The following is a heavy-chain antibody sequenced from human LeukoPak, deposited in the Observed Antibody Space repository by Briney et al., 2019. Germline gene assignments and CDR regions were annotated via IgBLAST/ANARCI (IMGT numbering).Heavy chain of an antibody. CDR2: INTNTGNP. Sequence: ASVKVSCKASGYTFTSYAMNWVRQAPGQGLEWMGWINTNTGNPTYAQGFTGRFVFSLDTSVSTAYLQICSLKAEDTAVYYCARGHSSSWPYYFDYWGQGTLVTVSS. CDR1: GYTFTSYA. D-gene: IGHD6-13*01. V-gene: IGHV7-4-1*01. CDR3: ARGHSSSWPYYFDY. J-gene: IGHJ4*02.